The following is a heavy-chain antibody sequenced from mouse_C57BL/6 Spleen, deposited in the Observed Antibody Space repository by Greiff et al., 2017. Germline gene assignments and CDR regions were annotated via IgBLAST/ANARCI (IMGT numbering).Heavy chain of an antibody. CDR2: IHPSDSDT. CDR3: AISDRGGNPFDY. J-gene: IGHJ2*01. V-gene: IGHV1-74*01. Sequence: QVQLKQPGAELVKPGASVKVSCKASGYTFTSYWMHWVKQRPGQGLEWIGRIHPSDSDTNYNQKFKGKATLTVDKSSSTAYMQLSSLTSADSAVYYCAISDRGGNPFDYWGQGTTLTVSS. D-gene: IGHD2-1*01. CDR1: GYTFTSYW.